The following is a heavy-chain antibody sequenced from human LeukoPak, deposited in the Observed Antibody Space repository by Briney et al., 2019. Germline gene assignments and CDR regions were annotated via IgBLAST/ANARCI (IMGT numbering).Heavy chain of an antibody. D-gene: IGHD1-26*01. CDR2: ISGSGGST. CDR3: ARDVGTVGAKDY. V-gene: IGHV3-23*01. J-gene: IGHJ4*02. Sequence: GGTLRLSCAASGFTFSSYGMSWVRQAPGKGLEWVSAISGSGGSTYYADSVKGRFTISRDNSKNTLYLQMNSLRAEDTAVYYCARDVGTVGAKDYWGQGTLVTVSS. CDR1: GFTFSSYG.